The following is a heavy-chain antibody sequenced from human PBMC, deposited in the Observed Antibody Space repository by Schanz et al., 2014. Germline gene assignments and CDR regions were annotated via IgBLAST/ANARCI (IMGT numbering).Heavy chain of an antibody. J-gene: IGHJ6*02. V-gene: IGHV1-18*04. CDR3: ARDRGHVEQLVLEWYYAMDV. D-gene: IGHD6-6*01. CDR1: GYMFDTYG. Sequence: QVRLVQSGAEAREPGASVKVSCKATGYMFDTYGFAWVRQAPGQGLEWMGWISAYNGHTNYAQKFQGRVTMPTDTSTSTAYMELRSLRSDDTAVYYCARDRGHVEQLVLEWYYAMDVWGQGTTVAVSS. CDR2: ISAYNGHT.